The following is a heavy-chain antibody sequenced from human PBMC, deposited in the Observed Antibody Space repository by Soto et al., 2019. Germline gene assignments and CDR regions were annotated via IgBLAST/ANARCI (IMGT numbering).Heavy chain of an antibody. V-gene: IGHV3-23*01. CDR1: GFTFSSYA. Sequence: GGSLRLSCAASGFTFSSYAMSWVRQAPGKGLEWVSAISGSGGGTYYADSVKGRFTISRDNSKNTLYLQMNSLRAEDTAVYYCAKDPGLSRSRKVVPAARFDPWGQGTLVTVSS. CDR3: AKDPGLSRSRKVVPAARFDP. D-gene: IGHD2-2*01. CDR2: ISGSGGGT. J-gene: IGHJ5*02.